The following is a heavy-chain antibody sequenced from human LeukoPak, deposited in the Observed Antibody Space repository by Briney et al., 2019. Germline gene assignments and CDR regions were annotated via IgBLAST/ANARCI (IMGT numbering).Heavy chain of an antibody. Sequence: SVKLSCKASGGTFSNYAFSWVRQAPGQGLEWMGGFIPLLGAANYAQEFKGRVTITADESTSTAYMQLSSLRSEDTAVYFCARVITIGQPPYYYYMDVWGKGTTATVSS. D-gene: IGHD3-10*01. CDR2: FIPLLGAA. CDR3: ARVITIGQPPYYYYMDV. CDR1: GGTFSNYA. J-gene: IGHJ6*03. V-gene: IGHV1-69*13.